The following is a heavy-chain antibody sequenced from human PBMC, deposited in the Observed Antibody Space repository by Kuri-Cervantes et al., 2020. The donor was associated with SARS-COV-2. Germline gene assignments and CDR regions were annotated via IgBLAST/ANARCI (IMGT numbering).Heavy chain of an antibody. CDR3: ARVVRTMVRGVIITEEDYYYYYMDV. Sequence: ASVKVSCKASGYTFTGYYMHWVRQAPGQGLEWMGWINPNSGGTNYAQKFQGRVTMTRDTSISTAYVELSRLRSDDTAVYYCARVVRTMVRGVIITEEDYYYYYMDVWGKGTTVTVSS. D-gene: IGHD3-10*01. CDR1: GYTFTGYY. CDR2: INPNSGGT. J-gene: IGHJ6*03. V-gene: IGHV1-2*02.